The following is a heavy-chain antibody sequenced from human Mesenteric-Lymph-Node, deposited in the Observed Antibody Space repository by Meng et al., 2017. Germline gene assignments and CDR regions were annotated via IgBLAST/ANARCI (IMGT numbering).Heavy chain of an antibody. V-gene: IGHV1-69*06. CDR2: IIPIFGTA. CDR1: GGIFSSYA. J-gene: IGHJ5*02. Sequence: QVQLGQSGAGVKKPGSSVKVSCKASGGIFSSYAISWVRQAPGQGLEWMGGIIPIFGTANYAQKFQGRVTITADKSTSTAYMELSSLRSEDTAVYYCAKGLRGVQHYNWFDPWGQGTLVTVSS. D-gene: IGHD3-10*01. CDR3: AKGLRGVQHYNWFDP.